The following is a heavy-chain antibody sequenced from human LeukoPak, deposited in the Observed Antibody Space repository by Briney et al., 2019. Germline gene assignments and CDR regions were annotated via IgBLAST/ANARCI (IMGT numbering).Heavy chain of an antibody. CDR1: GYTFSNYW. CDR2: IYAADSDT. J-gene: IGHJ4*02. Sequence: GESLKISCKGSGYTFSNYWIGWVRQMPGQGLEWMGNIYAADSDTRYSPSFQGQVTLSVDKSVSTAYLQWSSLKASDTAVYYCATGRYCSGTTCYSSLDFWGQGTLVTVSS. CDR3: ATGRYCSGTTCYSSLDF. D-gene: IGHD2-15*01. V-gene: IGHV5-51*01.